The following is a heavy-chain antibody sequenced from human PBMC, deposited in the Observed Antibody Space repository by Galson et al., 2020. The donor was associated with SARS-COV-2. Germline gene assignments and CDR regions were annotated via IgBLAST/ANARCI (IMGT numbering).Heavy chain of an antibody. V-gene: IGHV4-39*01. J-gene: IGHJ4*02. D-gene: IGHD2-2*01. CDR1: GDSVSSSYYY. Sequence: ETSETLSLTCTVSGDSVSSSYYYWGWIRQPPGKGLEWIANIYYSGNTYYNPSLKSRVIISVDTSKNQFSLKLTSVSATDTAVYYCARRRDCSSDRCNTGFDYWGQGILVTVSS. CDR2: IYYSGNT. CDR3: ARRRDCSSDRCNTGFDY.